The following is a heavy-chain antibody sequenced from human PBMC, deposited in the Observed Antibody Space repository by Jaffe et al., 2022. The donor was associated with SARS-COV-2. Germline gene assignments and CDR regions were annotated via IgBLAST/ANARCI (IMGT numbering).Heavy chain of an antibody. V-gene: IGHV1-3*01. CDR1: GYSFTTYA. J-gene: IGHJ4*02. CDR3: ARGGDGCISYFFDY. D-gene: IGHD2-21*01. CDR2: INAGNGNT. Sequence: QVHLVQSGAEVKKPGASVKVSCKAFGYSFTTYAMHWVRQAPGQGLEWMGCINAGNGNTKDSQKLQGRVTITRDTSASTAYMELSSLRSDDTAVYYCARGGDGCISYFFDYWGQGALVTVSS.